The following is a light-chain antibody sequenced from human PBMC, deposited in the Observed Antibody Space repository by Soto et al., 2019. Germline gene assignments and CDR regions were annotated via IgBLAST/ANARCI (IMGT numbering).Light chain of an antibody. CDR1: QSLLHSDGYNY. CDR2: LGS. Sequence: DIVMTQSPLSLFVTPGEPASISCRSSQSLLHSDGYNYLDWYLQKPGQSPQLLIYLGSNRASGVPDRFSGSGSGTDFTLKISRVEAEDVGVYYCMQALQTPYTFGQGTKVDIK. J-gene: IGKJ2*01. CDR3: MQALQTPYT. V-gene: IGKV2-28*01.